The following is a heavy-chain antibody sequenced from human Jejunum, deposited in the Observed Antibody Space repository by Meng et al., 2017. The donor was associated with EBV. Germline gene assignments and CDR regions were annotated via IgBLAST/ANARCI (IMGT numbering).Heavy chain of an antibody. CDR1: GGSISSSSYH. J-gene: IGHJ5*02. Sequence: QRHRQESGPGLVKPSETLSLPCTVSGGSISSSSYHWGWIRQPPGKGLEWIGSIYYSGSTYYNPSLKSRVTISVDTSKNQFSLKLSSVTAADTAVYYCARRGGEGWFDPWGQGTLVTVSS. CDR3: ARRGGEGWFDP. V-gene: IGHV4-39*01. D-gene: IGHD3-10*01. CDR2: IYYSGST.